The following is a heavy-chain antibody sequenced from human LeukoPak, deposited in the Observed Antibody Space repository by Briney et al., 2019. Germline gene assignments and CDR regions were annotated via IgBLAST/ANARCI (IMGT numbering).Heavy chain of an antibody. J-gene: IGHJ4*02. CDR1: GLTFRNAW. D-gene: IGHD3-22*01. CDR3: TTRKYDSSYFGDY. CDR2: IKSKADGETT. V-gene: IGHV3-15*01. Sequence: PGGSLRLSCAASGLTFRNAWMTWVRQAPGKGLEWVGLIKSKADGETTHYAAPVEGRFTILRDDSKNTMYLQMNSLKTEDTAVYYCTTRKYDSSYFGDYWGQGTLVTVSS.